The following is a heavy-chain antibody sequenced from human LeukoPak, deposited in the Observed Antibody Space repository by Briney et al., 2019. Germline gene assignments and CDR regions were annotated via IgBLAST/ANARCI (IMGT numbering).Heavy chain of an antibody. J-gene: IGHJ4*02. CDR2: ITSTANYI. V-gene: IGHV3-21*01. CDR1: GFTFSSYS. Sequence: NPGRSLRLSCAASGFTFSSYSMNWVRQTPGKGLEWVSSITSTANYIYYADSVKGRFTISRDNAKNSLYLQMNSLRAEDTAVYYCARASPATGVSYWGQGTLVTVSS. CDR3: ARASPATGVSY. D-gene: IGHD7-27*01.